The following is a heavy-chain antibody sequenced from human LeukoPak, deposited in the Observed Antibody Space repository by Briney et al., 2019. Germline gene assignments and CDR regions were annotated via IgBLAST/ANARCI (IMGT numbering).Heavy chain of an antibody. Sequence: ASVKVSCKASGYTFTSYGISWVRQAPGQGLEWMGWISAYNGNTNYAQKLQGRVTMTTDTSTSTAYMELRSLRSDDTAVYYCARSYDSSGYYYMGADYWGQGTLVTVSS. D-gene: IGHD3-22*01. CDR1: GYTFTSYG. CDR2: ISAYNGNT. V-gene: IGHV1-18*01. J-gene: IGHJ4*02. CDR3: ARSYDSSGYYYMGADY.